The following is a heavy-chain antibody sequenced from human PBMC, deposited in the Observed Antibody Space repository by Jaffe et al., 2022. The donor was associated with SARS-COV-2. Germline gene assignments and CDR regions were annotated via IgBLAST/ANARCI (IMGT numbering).Heavy chain of an antibody. D-gene: IGHD1-1*01. J-gene: IGHJ4*02. Sequence: QLQLQESGPGLVKPSETLSLTCTVSGGSISSSSYYWGWIRQPPGKGLEWIGSISYSGSTYYNPSLKSRVTISVDTSKNQFSLKLSSVTAADTAVYYCAQSRGLERLFDYWGQGTLVTVSS. CDR3: AQSRGLERLFDY. V-gene: IGHV4-39*01. CDR2: ISYSGST. CDR1: GGSISSSSYY.